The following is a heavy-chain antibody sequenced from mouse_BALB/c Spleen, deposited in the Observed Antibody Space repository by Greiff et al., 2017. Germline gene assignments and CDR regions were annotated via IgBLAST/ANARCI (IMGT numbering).Heavy chain of an antibody. Sequence: EVKLVESGGGLVKPGGSLKLSCAASGFAFSSYDMSWVRQTPEKRLEWVAYISSGGGSTYYPDTVKGRFTISRDNAKNTLYLQMSSLKSEDTAMYYCARHVLSGSSSWFAYWGRGTLVTVSA. J-gene: IGHJ3*01. D-gene: IGHD1-1*01. CDR1: GFAFSSYD. CDR2: ISSGGGST. V-gene: IGHV5-12-1*01. CDR3: ARHVLSGSSSWFAY.